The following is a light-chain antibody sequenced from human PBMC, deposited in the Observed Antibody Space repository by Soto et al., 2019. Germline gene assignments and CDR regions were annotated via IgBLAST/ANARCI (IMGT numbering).Light chain of an antibody. CDR3: QQANSFPLT. J-gene: IGKJ4*01. Sequence: EIVLTQSPATLSFSPGERATLSCGASQSVSNFLAWYQQKPGQAPRLLISGASSRATGIPDRFSGGGSGTDFTLTISSLQPEDFATYYCQQANSFPLTFGGGTKVDIK. CDR2: GAS. V-gene: IGKV3-11*01. CDR1: QSVSNF.